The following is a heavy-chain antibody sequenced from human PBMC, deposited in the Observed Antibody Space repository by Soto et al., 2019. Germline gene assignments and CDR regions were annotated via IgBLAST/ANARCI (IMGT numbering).Heavy chain of an antibody. CDR3: ANPLMGAD. V-gene: IGHV3-23*04. J-gene: IGHJ4*02. D-gene: IGHD3-16*01. CDR2: ISGSGGST. Sequence: VQLVESGGGVVQPGRSLRLSCAASGFTFSSYGMHWVRQAPGKGLEWVSAISGSGGSTYYADSVKGRFTISRDNSKNTLYLQMNSLRAEDTAVYYCANPLMGADWGQGTLVTVSS. CDR1: GFTFSSYG.